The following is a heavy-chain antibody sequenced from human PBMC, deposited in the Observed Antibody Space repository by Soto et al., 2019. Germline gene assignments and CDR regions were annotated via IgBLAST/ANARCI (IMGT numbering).Heavy chain of an antibody. CDR2: IYWNDEK. D-gene: IGHD6-19*01. V-gene: IGHV2-5*01. Sequence: QITLKESGPTLVKPTQTLTLTCTFSGFSLSTSGVVVGWIRQPPGKALEWLALIYWNDEKLYRPSLKSSLTITKDTSKNQVVLTVTDMDPVDTATYSCAQTLGSGWYQAYFDYWGQGTMVTVS. J-gene: IGHJ4*02. CDR1: GFSLSTSGVV. CDR3: AQTLGSGWYQAYFDY.